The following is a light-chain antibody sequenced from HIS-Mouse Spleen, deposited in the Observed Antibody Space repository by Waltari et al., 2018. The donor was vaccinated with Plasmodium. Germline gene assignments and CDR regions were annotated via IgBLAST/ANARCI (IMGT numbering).Light chain of an antibody. V-gene: IGLV3-10*01. CDR2: EEC. Sequence: SYELTQPPSVSVSPGQTARITCSGDALPKKYAYWYEQKSGQAPVLGIYEECKRPSGSAGRFSGSSSGKMATLTISGAQVEDEADYYCYATDSSGNHRVVGGGTKLTVL. CDR1: ALPKKY. CDR3: YATDSSGNHRV. J-gene: IGLJ3*02.